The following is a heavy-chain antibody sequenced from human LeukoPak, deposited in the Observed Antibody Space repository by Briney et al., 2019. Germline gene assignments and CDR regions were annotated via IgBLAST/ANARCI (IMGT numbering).Heavy chain of an antibody. Sequence: SETLSLTCTVSGGSISSSSYYWGWIRQPPGKGLEWIGSIYYSGSTYYNPSLKSRVTISVDTSKNQFSLKLSSVTAADTAVYYCARDHTKDYRSWFGPWGQGTLVTVSS. V-gene: IGHV4-39*07. CDR3: ARDHTKDYRSWFGP. D-gene: IGHD4-11*01. CDR2: IYYSGST. CDR1: GGSISSSSYY. J-gene: IGHJ5*02.